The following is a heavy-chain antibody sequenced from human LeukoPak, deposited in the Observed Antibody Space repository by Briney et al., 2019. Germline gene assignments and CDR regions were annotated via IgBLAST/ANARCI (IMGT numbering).Heavy chain of an antibody. Sequence: PGGSLRLSCAASGFTFSSYSMNWVRQAPGKGLEWVSYISSSSSTIYYADSVKGRFTISRDNAKNSLYLQMNSLRAEDTAVYYCASSPPAGFYYFDYWGQGTLVTVSS. V-gene: IGHV3-48*01. CDR2: ISSSSSTI. CDR1: GFTFSSYS. J-gene: IGHJ4*02. CDR3: ASSPPAGFYYFDY.